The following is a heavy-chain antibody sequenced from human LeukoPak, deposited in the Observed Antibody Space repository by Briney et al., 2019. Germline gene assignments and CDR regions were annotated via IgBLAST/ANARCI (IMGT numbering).Heavy chain of an antibody. CDR2: FDPEDGET. Sequence: ASVTVSCTVSGYTLTELSMHWVRQAPGKGLEWMGGFDPEDGETIYAQKFQGRVTMTEDTSTDTAYMELSSLRSEDTAVYYCATLDGYYDSRHAFDIWGQGTMVTVSS. V-gene: IGHV1-24*01. D-gene: IGHD3-22*01. CDR3: ATLDGYYDSRHAFDI. CDR1: GYTLTELS. J-gene: IGHJ3*02.